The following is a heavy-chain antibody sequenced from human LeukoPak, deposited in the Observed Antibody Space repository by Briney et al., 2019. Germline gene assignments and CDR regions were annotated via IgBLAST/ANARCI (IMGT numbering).Heavy chain of an antibody. CDR3: AKGPRGGPFSVYYFDY. D-gene: IGHD3-16*01. J-gene: IGHJ4*02. CDR2: IRSKANSYAT. CDR1: GFTFSGSA. Sequence: GGSLRLSCAASGFTFSGSAMHWVRQASGKGLEWVGRIRSKANSYATAYAASVNGRFTFSRDDSKNTAYLQMNSLRAEDTAVYYCAKGPRGGPFSVYYFDYWGQGTLVTVSS. V-gene: IGHV3-73*01.